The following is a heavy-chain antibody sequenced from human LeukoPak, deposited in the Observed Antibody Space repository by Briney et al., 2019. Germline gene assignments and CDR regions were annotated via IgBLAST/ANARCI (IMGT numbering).Heavy chain of an antibody. D-gene: IGHD3-16*02. CDR1: GGSISSSSYY. CDR2: INHSGST. V-gene: IGHV4-39*07. J-gene: IGHJ4*02. CDR3: ARAAYDYVWGSYLYYFDY. Sequence: PSETLSLTCTVSGGSISSSSYYWGWIRQPPGKGLEWIGEINHSGSTNYNPSLKSRVTISVDTSKNQFSLKLSSVTAADTAVYYCARAAYDYVWGSYLYYFDYWGQGTLVTVSS.